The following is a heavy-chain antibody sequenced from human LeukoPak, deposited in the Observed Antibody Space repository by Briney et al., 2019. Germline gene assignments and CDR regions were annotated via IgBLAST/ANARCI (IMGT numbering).Heavy chain of an antibody. CDR2: IYHSGST. CDR3: ARRTPSSMGSFSSYYMDV. J-gene: IGHJ6*03. Sequence: SETLSLTCTVSGYSINSGYYWGWIRQPPGKGLEWIGSIYHSGSTFYNPSLKSRVTISVDTSKNQFSLQLNSVTPEDTAVYYCARRTPSSMGSFSSYYMDVWGIGTTVTVSS. D-gene: IGHD6-6*01. V-gene: IGHV4-38-2*02. CDR1: GYSINSGYY.